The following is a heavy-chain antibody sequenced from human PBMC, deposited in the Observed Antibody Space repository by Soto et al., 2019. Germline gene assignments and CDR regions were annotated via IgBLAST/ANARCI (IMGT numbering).Heavy chain of an antibody. CDR3: ARGGGGDSLDAFDI. CDR2: INPNSGGT. Sequence: GASVKVSCKASGYTFTAYYTHWVRQAPGQGLEWMGWINPNSGGTNYAQKFQGWVTMTRDTSISTAYMELSRLRSDDTAVYYCARGGGGDSLDAFDIWGQGTMVTVSS. V-gene: IGHV1-2*04. CDR1: GYTFTAYY. D-gene: IGHD2-21*02. J-gene: IGHJ3*02.